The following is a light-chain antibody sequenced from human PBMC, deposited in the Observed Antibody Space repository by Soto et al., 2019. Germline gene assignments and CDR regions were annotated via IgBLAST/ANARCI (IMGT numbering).Light chain of an antibody. CDR2: KAS. CDR1: QRISNW. J-gene: IGKJ2*01. CDR3: QQYNSYSYT. V-gene: IGKV1-5*03. Sequence: DIQMTQSPSTLSASVGDRVTITCRASQRISNWLAWYQQKPGKAPKLLIYKASSLESGVPSRFSGSGSGTEFTLTISSLQPDDFGTYYCQQYNSYSYTFGQGTKLEIK.